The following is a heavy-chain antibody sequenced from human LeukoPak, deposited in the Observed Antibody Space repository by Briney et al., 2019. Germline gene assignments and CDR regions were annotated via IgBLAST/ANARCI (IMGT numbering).Heavy chain of an antibody. D-gene: IGHD3-9*01. CDR1: GYTFTSYD. CDR2: MNPNSGNT. V-gene: IGHV1-8*01. J-gene: IGHJ4*02. Sequence: ASVKVSCKASGYTFTSYDINWVRQATGQGLEWMGWMNPNSGNTGYAQKFQGRVTMTEDTSTDTAYMELSSLRSEDTAVYYCATGSPRRYFDIQLIDWGQGTLVTVSS. CDR3: ATGSPRRYFDIQLID.